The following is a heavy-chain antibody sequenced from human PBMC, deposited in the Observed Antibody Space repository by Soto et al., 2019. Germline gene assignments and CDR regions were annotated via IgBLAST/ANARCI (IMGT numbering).Heavy chain of an antibody. D-gene: IGHD6-13*01. CDR2: INAGNGNT. Sequence: ASVKVSCKASGYTFTSYAMHWVRQAPGQRLEWMGWINAGNGNTKYSQKFQGRVTITRDTSASTAYMELSSLRSEDTAVYYCAREYSSSSPMNVWGQGTTVTVSS. CDR1: GYTFTSYA. V-gene: IGHV1-3*01. CDR3: AREYSSSSPMNV. J-gene: IGHJ6*02.